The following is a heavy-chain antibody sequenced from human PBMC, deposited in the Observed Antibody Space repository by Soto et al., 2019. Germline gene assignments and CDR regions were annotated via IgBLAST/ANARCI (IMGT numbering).Heavy chain of an antibody. Sequence: EVQLVESGGGLVQPGGSLRLSCAASGFTVSDHRMDWVRQAPGKGLEWVARTRDKANSYTTEYAASVKGRFTISRDDSKNSVYLQMNSLKTEDTAVYYCATGDTSGCVAYWGQGTLVTVSS. CDR1: GFTVSDHR. V-gene: IGHV3-72*01. CDR3: ATGDTSGCVAY. J-gene: IGHJ4*02. CDR2: TRDKANSYTT. D-gene: IGHD3-22*01.